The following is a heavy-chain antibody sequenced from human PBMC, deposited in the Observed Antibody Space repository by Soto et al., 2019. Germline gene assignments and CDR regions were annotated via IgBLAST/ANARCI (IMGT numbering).Heavy chain of an antibody. CDR2: INPSDGSP. CDR3: ARDIPHEEEIVLMVYAPTPNYYGIDV. Sequence: ASVKVSCQASGYTLTSYYLHWVRPASGQRLEWMGVINPSDGSPSYAQKFPGRVTMTRDTSKSTVYMGLGGLGYEAPAVYCWARDIPHEEEIVLMVYAPTPNYYGIDVWGQGTTVTVSS. D-gene: IGHD2-8*01. V-gene: IGHV1-46*01. J-gene: IGHJ6*01. CDR1: GYTLTSYY.